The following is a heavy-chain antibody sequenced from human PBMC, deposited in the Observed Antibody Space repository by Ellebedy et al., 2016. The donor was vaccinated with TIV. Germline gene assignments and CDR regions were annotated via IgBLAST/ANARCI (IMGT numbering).Heavy chain of an antibody. J-gene: IGHJ1*01. CDR2: INTGNGNT. CDR1: GHTFTTYG. V-gene: IGHV1-3*04. CDR3: AVGLHSDHRHYFQL. D-gene: IGHD5-24*01. Sequence: ASVKVSXKASGHTFTTYGIHWVRQAPGQRLEWMGWINTGNGNTKYSQKFQGRITMTTDTSTSTAYMELRSLTSDDTAVYYCAVGLHSDHRHYFQLWGQGTLVTVSS.